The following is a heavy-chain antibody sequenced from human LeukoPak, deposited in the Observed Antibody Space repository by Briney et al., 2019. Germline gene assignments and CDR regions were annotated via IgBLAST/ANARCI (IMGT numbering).Heavy chain of an antibody. Sequence: GGSLRLSCAASGFAFSNYGIHWVRQAPGKGLEWVAIISYDGNNKYYADSVKGRFTISRDNSKNTLYLQMNSLRAEDAAVYYCARGQLVVPAARGPHWFDPWGQGTLVTVSS. CDR3: ARGQLVVPAARGPHWFDP. D-gene: IGHD2-2*01. CDR1: GFAFSNYG. V-gene: IGHV3-30*03. J-gene: IGHJ5*02. CDR2: ISYDGNNK.